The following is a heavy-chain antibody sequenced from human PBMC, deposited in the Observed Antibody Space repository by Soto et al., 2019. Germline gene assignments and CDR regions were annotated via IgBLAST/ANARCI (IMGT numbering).Heavy chain of an antibody. D-gene: IGHD4-4*01. CDR2: ISSSSSTI. V-gene: IGHV3-48*01. Sequence: GGSLRLSCAASGFTFNIYAMSWVRRAPGKGLEWVSYISSSSSTIYYADSVKGRFTISRDNAKNSLYLQMNSLRGEDTAVYYCARDSRNYLNWFDPWGQGTLVTVSS. CDR1: GFTFNIYA. CDR3: ARDSRNYLNWFDP. J-gene: IGHJ5*02.